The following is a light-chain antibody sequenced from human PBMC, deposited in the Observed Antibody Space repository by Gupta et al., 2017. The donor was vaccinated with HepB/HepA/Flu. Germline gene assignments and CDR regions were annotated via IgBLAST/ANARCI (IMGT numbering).Light chain of an antibody. CDR3: QAWDSSRV. V-gene: IGLV3-1*01. Sequence: SYELTQPPSVSVSPGQTASITCSGDKLGDKYACWYQQKPGQSPVLVIYHDSKRPSGIPERFSRSNSGNTATLTISGTQAMDEADYYCQAWDSSRVFGGGTKLTVL. J-gene: IGLJ2*01. CDR2: HDS. CDR1: KLGDKY.